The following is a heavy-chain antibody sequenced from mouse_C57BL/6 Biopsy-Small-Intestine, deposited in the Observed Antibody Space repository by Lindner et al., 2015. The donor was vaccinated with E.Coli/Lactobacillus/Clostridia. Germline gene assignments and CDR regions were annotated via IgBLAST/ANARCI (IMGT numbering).Heavy chain of an antibody. CDR2: IIPVLNLP. Sequence: SVKVSCKASGYTFTSHAMHWVRQAPGQGLEWMGRIIPVLNLPNYAQRFQGRVTITADKLTTTAYMELSSLRSDDSALYYCARGSSSSLDAAFDIWGQGTMVTVSS. V-gene: IGHV1-74*01. CDR3: ARGSSSSLDAAFDI. CDR1: GYTFTSHA. J-gene: IGHJ3*01. D-gene: IGHD6-2*01.